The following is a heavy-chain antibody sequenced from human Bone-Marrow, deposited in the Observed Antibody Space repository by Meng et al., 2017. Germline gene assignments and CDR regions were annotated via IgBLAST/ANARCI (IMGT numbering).Heavy chain of an antibody. J-gene: IGHJ4*02. Sequence: SGPTLVKPTETLMLTCTVSGFSLSNARMGVSWIRQPPGNAREWLAHIFSNDEKSYSTSLKSRLTISKDTSKSQVVLTMTNMDPVDTATYYCARIDGRGYYYQAGQLDYWGQGTLVTVSS. V-gene: IGHV2-26*01. CDR3: ARIDGRGYYYQAGQLDY. CDR2: IFSNDEK. D-gene: IGHD3-22*01. CDR1: GFSLSNARMG.